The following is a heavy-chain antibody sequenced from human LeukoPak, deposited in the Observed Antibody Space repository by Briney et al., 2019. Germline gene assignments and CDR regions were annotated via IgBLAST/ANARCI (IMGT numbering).Heavy chain of an antibody. J-gene: IGHJ4*02. V-gene: IGHV5-51*01. CDR2: IYPADSDT. CDR1: GYDFTTYW. D-gene: IGHD5-24*01. Sequence: GESLKISCKGSGYDFTTYWIGWVRQMPGKGLEWMGVIYPADSDTTYSPSFQGQVTIPTDKSISTDYLQWSSLKATDTAIYYCARSLGMATIKSLDYWGQGTLVTVSS. CDR3: ARSLGMATIKSLDY.